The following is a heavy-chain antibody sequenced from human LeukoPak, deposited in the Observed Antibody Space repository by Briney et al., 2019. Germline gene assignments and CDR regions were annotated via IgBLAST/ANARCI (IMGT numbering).Heavy chain of an antibody. CDR3: MTGAI. Sequence: ASVKVSCKSSGYTFTRYAINWVRQAPGQGLQWMGWINTDTGHPTYGQAFTGRFVFSLDTSVNSAFLQITSLEAADTAVYFCMTGAIWGQGTLVTVSS. J-gene: IGHJ4*02. CDR1: GYTFTRYA. V-gene: IGHV7-4-1*02. D-gene: IGHD1-26*01. CDR2: INTDTGHP.